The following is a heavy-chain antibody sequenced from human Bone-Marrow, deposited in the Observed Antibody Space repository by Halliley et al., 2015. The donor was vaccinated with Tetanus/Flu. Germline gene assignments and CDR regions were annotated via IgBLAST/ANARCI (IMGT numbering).Heavy chain of an antibody. V-gene: IGHV3-23*01. CDR1: TFTFSFYA. CDR2: ISASGSRT. CDR3: AKDRGADYYDSSVYGAFYV. D-gene: IGHD3-22*01. J-gene: IGHJ3*01. Sequence: SLRLSCATSTFTFSFYAMTWVRQAPGKGLEWVSSISASGSRTYHADFVKGRFTVSRDNSKNTLYLQMNSLRDGDTAVYFCAKDRGADYYDSSVYGAFYVWGQGTVVTVSS.